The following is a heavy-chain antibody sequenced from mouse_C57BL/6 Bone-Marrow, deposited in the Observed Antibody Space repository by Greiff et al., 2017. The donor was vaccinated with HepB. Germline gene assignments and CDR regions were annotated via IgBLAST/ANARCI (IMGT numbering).Heavy chain of an antibody. CDR2: IDPSDSET. J-gene: IGHJ3*01. V-gene: IGHV1-52*01. CDR3: ARDGTYDGYYWFAY. CDR1: GYTFTSYW. Sequence: QVQLQQPGAELVRPGSSVKLSCKASGYTFTSYWMHWVKQRPIQGLEWIGNIDPSDSETHYNQKFKDKATLTVDKSSSTAYMQLSSLTSEDSAVYYSARDGTYDGYYWFAYWGQGTLVTVSA. D-gene: IGHD2-3*01.